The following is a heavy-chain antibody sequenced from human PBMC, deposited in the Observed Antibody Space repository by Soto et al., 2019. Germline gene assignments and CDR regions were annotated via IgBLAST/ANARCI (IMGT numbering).Heavy chain of an antibody. CDR1: GGTFISHG. Sequence: GVPLRVSWGAAGGTFISHGGGRISQPTGTGEEWVALVAGSGGDTSYADSVKGRFTISRDNSDNSLYLDMNSLRAEDTGRYFCAKEIFAAAYAATSAFDLWGQGTLVTVSS. V-gene: IGHV3-23*01. CDR2: VAGSGGDT. J-gene: IGHJ4*02. D-gene: IGHD2-8*01. CDR3: AKEIFAAAYAATSAFDL.